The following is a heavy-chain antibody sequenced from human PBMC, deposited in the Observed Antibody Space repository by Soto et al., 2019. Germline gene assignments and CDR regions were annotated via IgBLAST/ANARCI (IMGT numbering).Heavy chain of an antibody. CDR3: AQDWPRTISVKSDN. J-gene: IGHJ4*02. Sequence: DVYLLESGGTLVQPGGSLRLSCAASGFDFSSYAMTWVRQAPGKGLEWVSGITYTGDTTYYADSVKGRFTISGDTHRTTLYLQMNCLRADVSAMDFCAQDWPRTISVKSDNSGPGTLVTVSS. V-gene: IGHV3-23*01. CDR1: GFDFSSYA. D-gene: IGHD3-3*01. CDR2: ITYTGDTT.